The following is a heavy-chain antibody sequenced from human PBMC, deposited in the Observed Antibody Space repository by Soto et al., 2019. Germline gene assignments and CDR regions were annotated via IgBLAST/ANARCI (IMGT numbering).Heavy chain of an antibody. D-gene: IGHD6-25*01. CDR1: GYTFTSYG. CDR2: ISAYNGNT. V-gene: IGHV1-18*01. CDR3: ARDLQAYSSAPYNWFDP. Sequence: GASVKVSCKASGYTFTSYGISWVRQAPGQGLEWMGWISAYNGNTNYAQKLQGRVTMTTDTSTSTAYMELRSLRSDDTAVYYCARDLQAYSSAPYNWFDPWGQETLVTVSS. J-gene: IGHJ5*02.